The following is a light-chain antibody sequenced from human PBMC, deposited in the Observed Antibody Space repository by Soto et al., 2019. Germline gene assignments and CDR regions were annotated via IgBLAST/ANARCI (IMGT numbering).Light chain of an antibody. V-gene: IGKV3-20*01. CDR2: AAS. CDR1: QSINSNN. J-gene: IGKJ3*01. Sequence: EIVLTQSPGPLSLSPGERATLSCRASQSINSNNLAWYQQKPGQAPRLLIYAASSRVTGIPDRFSGSGFGTELTLIISRLEPEDFAVYYCQHYGSSPPFTFGPGTTVDIK. CDR3: QHYGSSPPFT.